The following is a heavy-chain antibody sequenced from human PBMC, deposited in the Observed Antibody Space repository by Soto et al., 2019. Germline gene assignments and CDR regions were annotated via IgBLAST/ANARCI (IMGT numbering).Heavy chain of an antibody. CDR2: ISAYNGNT. CDR3: ARDLGGDYVYAFDI. Sequence: ASVKVSCKASGYTFTSYGISWVRQAPGQGLEWMGWISAYNGNTNYAQKLQGRVTMTTDTSTSTAYMELRSLRSDDTAVYYCARDLGGDYVYAFDIWGQGTTVTVSS. D-gene: IGHD4-17*01. CDR1: GYTFTSYG. J-gene: IGHJ3*02. V-gene: IGHV1-18*01.